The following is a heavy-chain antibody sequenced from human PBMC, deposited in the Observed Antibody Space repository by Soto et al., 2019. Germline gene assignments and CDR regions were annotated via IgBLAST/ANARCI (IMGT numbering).Heavy chain of an antibody. CDR2: IYYSGST. Sequence: PSETLSLTCAVSGGSISSSNWWSWVRQPPGKGLEWIGYIYYSGSTYYNPSLKSRVTISVDTSKNQFSLKLRSVTAADTAVYYCARSVFPWGQGTLVTVSS. J-gene: IGHJ5*02. CDR1: GGSISSSNW. V-gene: IGHV4-4*02. CDR3: ARSVFP.